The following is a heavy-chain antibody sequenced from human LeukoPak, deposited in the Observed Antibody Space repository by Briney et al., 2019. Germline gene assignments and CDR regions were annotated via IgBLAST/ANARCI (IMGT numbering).Heavy chain of an antibody. CDR2: IHHTGSF. CDR3: PRGHWALAC. V-gene: IGHV4-59*01. CDR1: GVSTSDDD. D-gene: IGHD3-16*01. Sequence: PSETLSLTCAIFGVSTSDDDGSWVRQPPGKGLEWIGDIHHTGSFDYNPSLNSPATISLDTSKNQSYLQLTSVTAADTAVYYCPRGHWALACWGQGPLVTVSS. J-gene: IGHJ1*01.